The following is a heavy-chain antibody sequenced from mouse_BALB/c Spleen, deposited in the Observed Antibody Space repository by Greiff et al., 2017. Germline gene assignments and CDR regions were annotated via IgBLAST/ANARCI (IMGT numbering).Heavy chain of an antibody. Sequence: QVQLQQSGAELVKPGASVKLSCKASGYTFTSYYMYWVKQRPGQGLEWIGEINPSNGGTNFNEKFKSKATLTVDKSSSTAYMQLSSLTSEDSAVYYCTRSDYDGYWGQGTTLTVSS. V-gene: IGHV1S81*02. CDR2: INPSNGGT. J-gene: IGHJ2*01. D-gene: IGHD2-4*01. CDR1: GYTFTSYY. CDR3: TRSDYDGY.